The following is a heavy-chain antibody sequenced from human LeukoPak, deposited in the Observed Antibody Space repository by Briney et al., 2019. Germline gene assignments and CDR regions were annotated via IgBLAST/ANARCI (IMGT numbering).Heavy chain of an antibody. J-gene: IGHJ6*02. D-gene: IGHD3-10*01. V-gene: IGHV4-34*01. CDR3: ARGKGVYGYGSGSYPKRTHYYYGMDV. CDR1: GGSFSGYY. CDR2: INHSGST. Sequence: SETLSLTCAVYGGSFSGYYWSWIRQPPGKGLEWIGEINHSGSTNYNPSLKSRVTISVDTSKNQFSLKLTSVTAADTAVYYCARGKGVYGYGSGSYPKRTHYYYGMDVWGQGTTVTVS.